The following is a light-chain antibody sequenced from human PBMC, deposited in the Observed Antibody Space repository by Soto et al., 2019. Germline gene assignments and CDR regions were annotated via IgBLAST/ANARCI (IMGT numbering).Light chain of an antibody. CDR3: QQYNKWPRT. CDR2: GAS. V-gene: IGKV3-15*01. CDR1: QSVSSN. Sequence: EMVMTQSPATLSVSPGERATLSGRASQSVSSNLAWYQQKPGQAPRLLIYGASTRATGIPARFSGSGSGTEFTLTISSLQSEDFAVYYCQQYNKWPRTFGQGTKVEIK. J-gene: IGKJ1*01.